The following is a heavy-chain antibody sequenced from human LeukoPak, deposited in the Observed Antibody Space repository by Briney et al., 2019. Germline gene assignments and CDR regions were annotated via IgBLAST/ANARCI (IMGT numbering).Heavy chain of an antibody. J-gene: IGHJ2*01. CDR1: GYTFTSYD. CDR2: MNPNSGNT. Sequence: ASVKVSCKASGYTFTSYDINWVRQATGQGLEWMGWMNPNSGNTGYAQKFQGRVTMTRNTSISTAYMELSSLRSEDTAVYYCARVSPLLLDFDLWGRGTLVTVSS. CDR3: ARVSPLLLDFDL. V-gene: IGHV1-8*01. D-gene: IGHD2-15*01.